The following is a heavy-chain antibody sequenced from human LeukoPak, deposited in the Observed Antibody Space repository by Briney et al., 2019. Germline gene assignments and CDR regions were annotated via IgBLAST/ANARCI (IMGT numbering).Heavy chain of an antibody. D-gene: IGHD6-13*01. CDR1: GFTFSSYA. Sequence: PGGSLRLSCAASGFTFSSYAMSWVRQAPGKGLEWVSAISGSGGSTYYADSVKGRFTISRDNSENTLYREMNSLRAEDTAVYYCAKWGGSSLDYWGQGTLVTVSS. CDR2: ISGSGGST. CDR3: AKWGGSSLDY. J-gene: IGHJ4*02. V-gene: IGHV3-23*01.